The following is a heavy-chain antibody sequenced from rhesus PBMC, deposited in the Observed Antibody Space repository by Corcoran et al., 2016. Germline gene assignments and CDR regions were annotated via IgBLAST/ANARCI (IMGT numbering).Heavy chain of an antibody. CDR3: AKHLQGGIAAAGSYGLDS. CDR2: IDPSDSDT. Sequence: EVQLVQSGAEVKRPGESLKISCKTSGYSFTSYWISWVRQMPGKGLEWMGAIDPSDSDTRYNPSCQGQGTISADKSISTAYLQWSRLKASDTATYYCAKHLQGGIAAAGSYGLDSWGQGVVVTVSS. D-gene: IGHD6-31*01. CDR1: GYSFTSYW. J-gene: IGHJ6*01. V-gene: IGHV5-20*01.